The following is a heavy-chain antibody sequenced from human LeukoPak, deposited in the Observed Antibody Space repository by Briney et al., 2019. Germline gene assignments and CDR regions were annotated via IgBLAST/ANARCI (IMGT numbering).Heavy chain of an antibody. Sequence: SETLSLTRTVSGGSISSYYWSWIRQPAGKGLEWIGRIYTSGSTNYNPSLKSRVTMSVDTSKNQFSLKLSSVTAADTAVYYCARFMGPSCSSTSCQGYYYYYMDVWGKGTTVTVSS. V-gene: IGHV4-4*07. D-gene: IGHD2-2*01. J-gene: IGHJ6*03. CDR1: GGSISSYY. CDR3: ARFMGPSCSSTSCQGYYYYYMDV. CDR2: IYTSGST.